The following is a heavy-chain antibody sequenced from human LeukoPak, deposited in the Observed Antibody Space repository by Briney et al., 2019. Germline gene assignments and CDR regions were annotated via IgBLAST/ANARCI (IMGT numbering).Heavy chain of an antibody. D-gene: IGHD3-10*01. Sequence: GASVKVSCKASGGTFSSYAISWVRQAPGQGLEWMGGIIPIFGTANYAQKFQGRVTITTDESTSTAYMELSSLRSEDTAVYYCARAGHGGYYYYYMDVWGKGTTVTVSS. J-gene: IGHJ6*03. CDR2: IIPIFGTA. CDR1: GGTFSSYA. CDR3: ARAGHGGYYYYYMDV. V-gene: IGHV1-69*05.